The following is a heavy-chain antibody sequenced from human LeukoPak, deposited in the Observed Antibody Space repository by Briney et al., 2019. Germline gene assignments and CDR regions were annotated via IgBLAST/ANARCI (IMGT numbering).Heavy chain of an antibody. CDR2: ISSSSSYT. J-gene: IGHJ6*02. CDR3: AREGTVVPAATTTDYYYGMDV. D-gene: IGHD2-2*01. Sequence: GGSLRLSCAASEFSFSTHSMNWVRQAPGKGLEWVSSISSSSSYTNYADSVKGRFTISRDNAKNSLYLQMNSLRAEDTAVYYCAREGTVVPAATTTDYYYGMDVWGQGTTVTVSS. CDR1: EFSFSTHS. V-gene: IGHV3-21*04.